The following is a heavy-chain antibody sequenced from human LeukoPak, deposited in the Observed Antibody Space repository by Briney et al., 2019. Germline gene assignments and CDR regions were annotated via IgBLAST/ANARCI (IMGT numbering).Heavy chain of an antibody. CDR3: ARGRCSGSFRGWLDP. D-gene: IGHD1-26*01. Sequence: SETLSLTCAIYGGSSSGYYWNWIRQPPGKGLEWIGEINQSGSTNYNPSLNSRLTMSVDTSKNQFSLNLSSVTAADAAVYYCARGRCSGSFRGWLDPWGQGTLVTVSS. CDR2: INQSGST. J-gene: IGHJ5*02. V-gene: IGHV4-34*01. CDR1: GGSSSGYY.